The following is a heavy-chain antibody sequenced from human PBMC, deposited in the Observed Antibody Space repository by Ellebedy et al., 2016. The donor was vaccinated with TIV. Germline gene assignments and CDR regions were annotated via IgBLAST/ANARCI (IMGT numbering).Heavy chain of an antibody. D-gene: IGHD7-27*01. V-gene: IGHV4-59*08. J-gene: IGHJ5*02. CDR2: ISYSGTT. CDR1: GGSISPYY. Sequence: MPSETLSLTCTVSGGSISPYYWSWIRQPPGKGLEWIGYISYSGTTNYNPSLQSRVTISVDTSKNQLSLKLSSVTAADTAVYYCARNVNWGKPLDPWGQGTLVTVSS. CDR3: ARNVNWGKPLDP.